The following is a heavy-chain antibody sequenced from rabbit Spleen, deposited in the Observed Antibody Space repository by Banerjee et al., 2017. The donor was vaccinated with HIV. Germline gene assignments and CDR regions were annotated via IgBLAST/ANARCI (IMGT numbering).Heavy chain of an antibody. J-gene: IGHJ6*01. CDR2: INASTGKP. V-gene: IGHV1S45*01. CDR1: GFSFSDRDV. CDR3: ARDSSSSFSSYGMDL. Sequence: QEQLVESGGGLVQPEGSLTLTCKASGFSFSDRDVMCWVRQAPGKGLQWIACINASTGKPVYATWAKGRFTISKTSSTTVTLQATSLTAADTATYFCARDSSSSFSSYGMDLWGPGTLVTVS. D-gene: IGHD1-1*01.